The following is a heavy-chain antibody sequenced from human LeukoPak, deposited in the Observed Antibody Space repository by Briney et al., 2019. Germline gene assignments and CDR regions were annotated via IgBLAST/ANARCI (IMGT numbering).Heavy chain of an antibody. V-gene: IGHV3-21*01. J-gene: IGHJ4*02. Sequence: GGSLRLSRAASGSTFSSYSMNWVRQAPGKGLEWVSSISSSSSYIYYADSVKGRFTISRDNAKNSLYLQMNSLRAEDTAVYYCARDLGKAAAGRRPQMTPDYWGQGTLVTVSS. D-gene: IGHD6-13*01. CDR3: ARDLGKAAAGRRPQMTPDY. CDR1: GSTFSSYS. CDR2: ISSSSSYI.